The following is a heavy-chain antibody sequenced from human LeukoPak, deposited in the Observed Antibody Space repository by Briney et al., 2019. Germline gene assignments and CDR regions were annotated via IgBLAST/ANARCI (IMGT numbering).Heavy chain of an antibody. Sequence: GGSLRLSCAASGLTFSSYAMSWVRQAPGKGLEWVSAISGSGGSTYYADSVKGRFTISRDNSKNTLYLQMNSLRAEDTAVYYCAKGRANWNYQSYYYYGMDVWGQGTTVTVSS. D-gene: IGHD1-7*01. V-gene: IGHV3-23*01. CDR2: ISGSGGST. CDR3: AKGRANWNYQSYYYYGMDV. J-gene: IGHJ6*02. CDR1: GLTFSSYA.